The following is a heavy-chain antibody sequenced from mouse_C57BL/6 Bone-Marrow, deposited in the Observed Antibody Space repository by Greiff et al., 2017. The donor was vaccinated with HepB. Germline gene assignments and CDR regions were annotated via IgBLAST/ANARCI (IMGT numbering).Heavy chain of an antibody. CDR2: IYPGDGDT. D-gene: IGHD2-10*02. J-gene: IGHJ4*01. CDR3: ARKYGNYRYYAMDY. CDR1: GYAFSSYW. V-gene: IGHV1-80*01. Sequence: VQLQQSGAELVKPGASVKISCNASGYAFSSYWMNWVKQRPGKGLEWIGQIYPGDGDTNYNGKFKGKATLTADKSSSTAYMQLSSLTSEDSAVYFCARKYGNYRYYAMDYWGQGTSVTVSS.